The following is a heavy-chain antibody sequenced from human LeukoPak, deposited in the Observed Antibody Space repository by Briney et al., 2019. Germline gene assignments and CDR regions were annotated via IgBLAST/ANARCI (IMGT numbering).Heavy chain of an antibody. CDR3: ARDSRYYDILTGYFRWFDP. D-gene: IGHD3-9*01. Sequence: TGGSLRLSCAASGFTFSSYWMSWVRQAPGKGLEWVANIKQDGSEKYYVDSVKGRFTISRDNAKNSLYLQMNSLRAEDTAVYYCARDSRYYDILTGYFRWFDPWGQGTLVTVSS. CDR2: IKQDGSEK. V-gene: IGHV3-7*01. CDR1: GFTFSSYW. J-gene: IGHJ5*02.